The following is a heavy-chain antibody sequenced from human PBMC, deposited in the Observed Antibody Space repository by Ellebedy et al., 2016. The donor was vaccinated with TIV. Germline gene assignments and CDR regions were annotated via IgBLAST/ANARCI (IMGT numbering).Heavy chain of an antibody. Sequence: MPSETLSLTCNVSGGSISSYYWSWIRQPPGKGLEWIGNIYYIGTTNYSPSLKGRVRISVDTSENQFSLRLTSVTAADTAVYYVDRGHGHGGNMCDSWGRGILVTVSS. D-gene: IGHD4-23*01. J-gene: IGHJ4*02. CDR1: GGSISSYY. CDR2: IYYIGTT. V-gene: IGHV4-59*03. CDR3: DRGHGHGGNMCDS.